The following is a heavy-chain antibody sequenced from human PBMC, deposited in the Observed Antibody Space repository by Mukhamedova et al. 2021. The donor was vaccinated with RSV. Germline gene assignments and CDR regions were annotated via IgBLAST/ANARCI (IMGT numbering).Heavy chain of an antibody. Sequence: NVLEWVSYISSRSSTIYYADSLKGRFSISRHNSNNSLYLYMNNLRAEDTAVSYCARAALASLSDYSFIDAWGKGTTVTVSS. V-gene: IGHV3-48*01. J-gene: IGHJ6*03. CDR2: ISSRSSTI. D-gene: IGHD2-15*01. CDR3: ARAALASLSDYSFIDA.